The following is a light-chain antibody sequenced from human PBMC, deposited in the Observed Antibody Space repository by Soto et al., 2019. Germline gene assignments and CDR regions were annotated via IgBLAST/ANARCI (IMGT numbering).Light chain of an antibody. Sequence: QSALTQPASVSGSPGQSITISCTGTSGDVAIYDLVSWYQQYPGKAPQLIIYEVTKRPSGVSNRFSGSKSGNTASLTISGLQAEDEGDYYCSSYAGTVTLVFGGGTKVT. CDR1: SGDVAIYDL. V-gene: IGLV2-23*02. J-gene: IGLJ3*02. CDR2: EVT. CDR3: SSYAGTVTLV.